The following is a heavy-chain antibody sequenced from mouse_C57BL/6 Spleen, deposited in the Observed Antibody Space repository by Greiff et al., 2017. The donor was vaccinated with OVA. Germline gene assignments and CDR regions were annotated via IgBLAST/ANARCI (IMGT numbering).Heavy chain of an antibody. D-gene: IGHD1-1*01. Sequence: EVKLVESEGGLVQPGSSMKLSCTASGFTFSDYYMAWVRQVPEKGLEWVANINYDGSSTYYLDSLKSRFIISRDNAKNILYLQMSSLKSEDTATYYCARDRYYYGSSWYFDVWGTGTTVTVSS. CDR3: ARDRYYYGSSWYFDV. CDR2: INYDGSST. V-gene: IGHV5-16*01. CDR1: GFTFSDYY. J-gene: IGHJ1*03.